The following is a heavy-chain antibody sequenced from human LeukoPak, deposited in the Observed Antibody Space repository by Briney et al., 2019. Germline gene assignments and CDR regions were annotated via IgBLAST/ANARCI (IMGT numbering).Heavy chain of an antibody. CDR1: GFTFSSYA. V-gene: IGHV3-30*04. CDR3: AKDRGYTYGSMDV. Sequence: PGRSLRLSCAASGFTFSSYAMHWVRQAPGKGLEWVAVISYDGSNKYYADSVKGRFTISRDNSKNTLYLQMNSLRAEDTAVYYCAKDRGYTYGSMDVWGQGTTVTVSS. D-gene: IGHD5-18*01. CDR2: ISYDGSNK. J-gene: IGHJ6*02.